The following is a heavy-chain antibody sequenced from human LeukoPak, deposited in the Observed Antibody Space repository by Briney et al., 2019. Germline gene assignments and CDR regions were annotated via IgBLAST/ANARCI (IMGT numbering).Heavy chain of an antibody. CDR1: GGSFSGYY. CDR2: INHSGST. Sequence: SETLSLTCAVYGGSFSGYYWSWLRQPPGKGLEWIGEINHSGSTNYNPSLKSRVTISVDTSKNQFSLKLSSVTAADTAVYYCARGKVEYYYDSSGYYRYYYGMDVWGQGTTVTVSS. J-gene: IGHJ6*02. V-gene: IGHV4-34*01. CDR3: ARGKVEYYYDSSGYYRYYYGMDV. D-gene: IGHD3-22*01.